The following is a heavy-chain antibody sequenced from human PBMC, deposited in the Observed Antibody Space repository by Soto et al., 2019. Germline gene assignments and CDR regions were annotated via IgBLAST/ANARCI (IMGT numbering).Heavy chain of an antibody. D-gene: IGHD3-22*01. Sequence: GXSVEVSFRVAGYALSELSMHWVRQAPGKGLEWMGGFDPEDGETIYAQKFQGRVTMTEDTSTDTAYMELSSLRSEDTAMYYCATEKSYYYDSSGYSVSCYFDYWGQGTLVTVSS. CDR2: FDPEDGET. J-gene: IGHJ4*02. CDR3: ATEKSYYYDSSGYSVSCYFDY. CDR1: GYALSELS. V-gene: IGHV1-24*01.